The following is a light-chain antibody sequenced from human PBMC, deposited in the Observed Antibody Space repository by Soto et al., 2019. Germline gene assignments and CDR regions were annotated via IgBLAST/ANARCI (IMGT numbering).Light chain of an antibody. CDR2: GNN. J-gene: IGLJ3*02. CDR1: NSNFGSNT. Sequence: QSVLTLPPSASGTPGQTVAISCSGSNSNFGSNTVNWYQQFPGTAPKLLIYGNNQRPSGVPDRFSGSKSDTSASLAISGLLSEDESDYYCAAWADSLNGWVFGGGTKLTVL. V-gene: IGLV1-44*01. CDR3: AAWADSLNGWV.